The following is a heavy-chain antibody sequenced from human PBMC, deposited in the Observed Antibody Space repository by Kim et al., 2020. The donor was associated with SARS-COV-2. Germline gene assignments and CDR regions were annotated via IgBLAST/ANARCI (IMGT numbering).Heavy chain of an antibody. CDR3: VRVSSYGMDV. J-gene: IGHJ6*02. CDR1: GFTFSSYA. Sequence: GGSLRPSCAASGFTFSSYAMRWVRQPTGKGLEWVSAIGTAADTYYTGSVKGRFTISRENAKNSLYLQMNSLRAGDTAVYYCVRVSSYGMDVWGQGTTVTVSS. CDR2: IGTAADT. V-gene: IGHV3-13*01. D-gene: IGHD6-6*01.